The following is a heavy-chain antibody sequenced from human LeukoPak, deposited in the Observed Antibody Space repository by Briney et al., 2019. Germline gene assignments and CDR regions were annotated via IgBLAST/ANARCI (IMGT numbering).Heavy chain of an antibody. J-gene: IGHJ5*02. CDR3: ARIISLNPHLAVAGTSPNNWFDP. CDR1: GYSFTSYW. V-gene: IGHV5-51*01. D-gene: IGHD6-19*01. Sequence: GESLKISCKGSGYSFTSYWIGWVRQMPGKGLEWMGIIYPGDSDTRYSPSFQGQVTISADKSISTAYLQWSSLKASDTAMYYCARIISLNPHLAVAGTSPNNWFDPWGQGTLVTVSS. CDR2: IYPGDSDT.